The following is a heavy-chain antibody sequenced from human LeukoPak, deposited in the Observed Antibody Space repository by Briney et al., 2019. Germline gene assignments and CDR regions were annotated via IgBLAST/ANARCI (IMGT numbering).Heavy chain of an antibody. CDR3: AKDHYVSGRYVAFDV. V-gene: IGHV3-23*01. Sequence: GGSLRLSCAASGFTFSSYAMSWVRQAPGEGLEWVSSITTSGGSTYYADSVKGRFTISRDNAKSTLYLQMNSLRAEDTAVYYCAKDHYVSGRYVAFDVWGQGTMVTVSS. CDR1: GFTFSSYA. D-gene: IGHD3-10*01. J-gene: IGHJ3*01. CDR2: ITTSGGST.